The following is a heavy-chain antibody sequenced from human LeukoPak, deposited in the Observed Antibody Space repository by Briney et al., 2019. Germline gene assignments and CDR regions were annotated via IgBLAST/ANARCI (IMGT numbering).Heavy chain of an antibody. CDR1: GYTFTSYD. CDR2: MNPNSGNT. J-gene: IGHJ4*02. D-gene: IGHD2-15*01. CDR3: ARGSRYCSGGSCYSTGFDY. V-gene: IGHV1-8*01. Sequence: ASVKVSCKASGYTFTSYDINWVRQATGQGLEWMGWMNPNSGNTGYPQKFQGRVTMTRNTSISTAYMELSSLRSEDTAVYYCARGSRYCSGGSCYSTGFDYWGQGTLVTVSS.